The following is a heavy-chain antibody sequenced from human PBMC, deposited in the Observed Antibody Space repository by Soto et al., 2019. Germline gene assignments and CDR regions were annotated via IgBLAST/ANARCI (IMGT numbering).Heavy chain of an antibody. J-gene: IGHJ6*02. Sequence: HGESLKISCKGSGYTFTNYWIGWVRQMPGKGLEWMGIIYPGDSDTKYSPSFQGQVTISADKSITTTYLRWTSLKASDTAIYYCAASIFYYGMDVWGQGTTVTVSS. CDR1: GYTFTNYW. CDR3: AASIFYYGMDV. CDR2: IYPGDSDT. V-gene: IGHV5-51*01.